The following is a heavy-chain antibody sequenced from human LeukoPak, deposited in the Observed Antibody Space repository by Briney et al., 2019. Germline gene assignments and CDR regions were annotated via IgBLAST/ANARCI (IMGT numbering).Heavy chain of an antibody. CDR3: ARRRGATVTDFDY. D-gene: IGHD4-17*01. CDR1: GYSFTSYR. V-gene: IGHV5-51*01. Sequence: GESLKISCKGSGYSFTSYRIGWVRQMPGKGLEWMGIIYPGDSDTRYSPPFQGQVTISADKSISTAYLQWSSLRASDTAMYYCARRRGATVTDFDYWGQGSLVTVAP. J-gene: IGHJ4*02. CDR2: IYPGDSDT.